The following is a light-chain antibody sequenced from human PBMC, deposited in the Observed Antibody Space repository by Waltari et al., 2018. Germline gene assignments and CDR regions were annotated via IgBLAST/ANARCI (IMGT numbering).Light chain of an antibody. Sequence: APRLLISDASTLPTGIPSRFSGRGSGTEFTLAISRLQPEDFATYYCQQRYTFPYTFGQGTQLDI. CDR3: QQRYTFPYT. CDR2: DAS. V-gene: IGKV1-39*01. J-gene: IGKJ2*01.